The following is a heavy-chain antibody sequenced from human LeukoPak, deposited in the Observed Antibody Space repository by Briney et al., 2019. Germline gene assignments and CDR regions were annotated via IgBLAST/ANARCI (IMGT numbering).Heavy chain of an antibody. J-gene: IGHJ4*02. CDR2: IIPFVEIP. V-gene: IGHV1-69*02. CDR3: AIPSSGHYWDY. Sequence: GASVKVSCKASGDSFSIYSISWVRQAPGQGLEWMGRIIPFVEIPNCTLKFQGRVSITADQSTSTAYMELTSLRSEDTAVYYCAIPSSGHYWDYWGQGTLVTVSS. CDR1: GDSFSIYS. D-gene: IGHD6-19*01.